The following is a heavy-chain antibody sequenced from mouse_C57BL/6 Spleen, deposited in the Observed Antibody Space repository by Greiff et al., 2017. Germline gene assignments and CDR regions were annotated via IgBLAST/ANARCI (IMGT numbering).Heavy chain of an antibody. J-gene: IGHJ3*01. CDR1: GYAFTNYL. D-gene: IGHD3-3*01. CDR2: INPGSGGT. CDR3: ARGGTWVLFAY. V-gene: IGHV1-54*01. Sequence: QVQLQQSGAELVRPGTSVKVSCKASGYAFTNYLIEWVKQRPGQGLEWIGVINPGSGGTNYNEKFKGKATLTADKSSSTAYMQLSSLTSEDSAVYFCARGGTWVLFAYWGQGTLVTVSA.